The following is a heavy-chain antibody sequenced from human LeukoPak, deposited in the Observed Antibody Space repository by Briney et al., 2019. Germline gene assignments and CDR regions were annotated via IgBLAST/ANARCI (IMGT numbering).Heavy chain of an antibody. D-gene: IGHD3-9*01. Sequence: GGSLRLSCAASGSTFSSYSMNWVRQAPGKGLEWVSSISSSSSYIYYADSVKGRFTISRDNAKNSLYLQMNSLRAEDTAVYYCAGVRTDILTGYRIDYWGQGTLVTVSS. J-gene: IGHJ4*02. CDR2: ISSSSSYI. V-gene: IGHV3-21*01. CDR1: GSTFSSYS. CDR3: AGVRTDILTGYRIDY.